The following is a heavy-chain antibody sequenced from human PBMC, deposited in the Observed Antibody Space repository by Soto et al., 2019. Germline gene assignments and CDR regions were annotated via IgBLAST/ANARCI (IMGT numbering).Heavy chain of an antibody. V-gene: IGHV5-10-1*01. CDR2: IDPSDSYT. J-gene: IGHJ3*02. CDR1: GYIFTSYW. CDR3: ARHFGYSGYDAFDI. Sequence: PGESLKISCQGSGYIFTSYWNSWVRQMPGKGLEWMGRIDPSDSYTNYSPSFQGHATISADKSINTAYLQWSSLKASDTAMYYCARHFGYSGYDAFDIWGQGTMVTVSS. D-gene: IGHD5-12*01.